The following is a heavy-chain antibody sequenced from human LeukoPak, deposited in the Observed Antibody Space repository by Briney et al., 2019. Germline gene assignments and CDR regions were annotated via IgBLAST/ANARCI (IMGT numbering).Heavy chain of an antibody. J-gene: IGHJ5*02. CDR1: GFTFSSYG. D-gene: IGHD2-15*01. V-gene: IGHV3-33*06. CDR2: IWYGGSNK. CDR3: AKAGYCSGGSCYSTNWFDP. Sequence: GGSLRLSCAASGFTFSSYGMHWVRQAPGKGLEWVAVIWYGGSNKYYADSVKGRFTISRDNSKNTLYLQMNSLRAEDTAVYYCAKAGYCSGGSCYSTNWFDPWGQGTLVTVSS.